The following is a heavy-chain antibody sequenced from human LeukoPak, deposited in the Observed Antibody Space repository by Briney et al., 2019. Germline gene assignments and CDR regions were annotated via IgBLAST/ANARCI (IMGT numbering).Heavy chain of an antibody. CDR2: ISWNSGSI. D-gene: IGHD3-10*02. J-gene: IGHJ6*04. CDR1: GFTFSSHD. Sequence: PGGSLTLSCAASGFTFSSHDLSWVRQAPGKGLDWVSGISWNSGSIGYADSVKGRFTISRDNDKNSLYLQMNNLTAEDTAVYYCAERGITMIGGGWGKGTTVTISS. V-gene: IGHV3-20*04. CDR3: AERGITMIGGG.